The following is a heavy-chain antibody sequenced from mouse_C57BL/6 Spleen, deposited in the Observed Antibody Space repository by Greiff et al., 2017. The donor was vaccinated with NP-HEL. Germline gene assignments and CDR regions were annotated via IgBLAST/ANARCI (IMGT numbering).Heavy chain of an antibody. J-gene: IGHJ2*01. Sequence: EVQLQESGPGLVKSSQSLSLTCSVTGYSITSGYYWHWIRQFPATKLVWTGYIRYAGSNNYNPSLKNRISITRDASKNQFLLKLNSGTTEGTATYYWASVRGCDRGYYAVYLGQ. D-gene: IGHD1-1*01. V-gene: IGHV3-6*01. CDR2: IRYAGSN. CDR3: ASVRGCDRGYYAVY. CDR1: GYSITSGYY.